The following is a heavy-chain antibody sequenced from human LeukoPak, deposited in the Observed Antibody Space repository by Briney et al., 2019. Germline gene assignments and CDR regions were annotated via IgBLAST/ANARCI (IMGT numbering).Heavy chain of an antibody. J-gene: IGHJ5*02. D-gene: IGHD3-22*01. V-gene: IGHV4-61*02. CDR2: IYTSGST. CDR3: AREYYDSSGYYSSWFDP. Sequence: SQTLSLTCTVSGRSISSGSYYWSWIRQPAGKGLEWIGRIYTSGSTNYNPSLKSRVTISVDTSKNQFSLKLSSVTAADTAVYYCAREYYDSSGYYSSWFDPWGQGTLVTVSS. CDR1: GRSISSGSYY.